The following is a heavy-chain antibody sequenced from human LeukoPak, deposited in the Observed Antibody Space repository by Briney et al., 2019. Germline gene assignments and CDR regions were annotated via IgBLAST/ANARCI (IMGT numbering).Heavy chain of an antibody. V-gene: IGHV1-46*01. CDR1: EYTFTNYF. CDR2: INPSGGGT. CDR3: ARGQDKCLGH. Sequence: ASVKVSCKASEYTFTNYFMHWVRQAPGQGLEWMGVINPSGGGTTYAKRFQGRVTMTRNTSTSTVHMELSSLRSEDTAVYYCARGQDKCLGHWGQGTLVTVSS. D-gene: IGHD2-15*01. J-gene: IGHJ4*02.